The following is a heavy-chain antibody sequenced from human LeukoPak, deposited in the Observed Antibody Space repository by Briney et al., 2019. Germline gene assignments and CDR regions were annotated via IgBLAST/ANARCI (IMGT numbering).Heavy chain of an antibody. CDR1: GGSISSYY. J-gene: IGHJ5*02. CDR2: IYYSGST. Sequence: PSETLSLTCTVSGGSISSYYWSWIRQPPGKGLECIGYIYYSGSTNCNPSLKSRVTISVDTSKNQFSLKLSSVTAADTAVYYCARARDRMSTIFGVVPNPNWFDPWGQGTLVTVSS. D-gene: IGHD3-3*01. CDR3: ARARDRMSTIFGVVPNPNWFDP. V-gene: IGHV4-59*01.